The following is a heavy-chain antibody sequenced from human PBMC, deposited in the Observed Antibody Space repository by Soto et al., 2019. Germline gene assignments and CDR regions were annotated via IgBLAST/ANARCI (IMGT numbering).Heavy chain of an antibody. CDR1: GGSISSSSYY. CDR2: ISYSGST. V-gene: IGHV4-39*01. D-gene: IGHD2-15*01. CDR3: ARFTPTSRRYCSGGSCIADHWAYFDL. J-gene: IGHJ2*01. Sequence: QLQLQESGPGLVKPSETLSLTCTVSGGSISSSSYYWGWIRQPPGKGLEWIGSISYSGSTYYNPSLKSRVTISADTSKNQFSLRLSFVTAADTAVYYCARFTPTSRRYCSGGSCIADHWAYFDLWGRGTLVTVSS.